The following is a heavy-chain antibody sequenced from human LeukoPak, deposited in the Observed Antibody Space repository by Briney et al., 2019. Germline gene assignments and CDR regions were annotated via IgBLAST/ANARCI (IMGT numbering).Heavy chain of an antibody. CDR3: ARAVGAMYYFDY. D-gene: IGHD1-26*01. V-gene: IGHV1-2*02. CDR2: INPNSGGT. CDR1: GYTFTGYY. Sequence: ASVKVSCKASGYTFTGYYMHWVRQAPGQGLEWMGWINPNSGGTNYAQKFQGRVTMTRDTSISTAYMELSRLRSDDTAVYYCARAVGAMYYFDYWGQGTLVTVSS. J-gene: IGHJ4*02.